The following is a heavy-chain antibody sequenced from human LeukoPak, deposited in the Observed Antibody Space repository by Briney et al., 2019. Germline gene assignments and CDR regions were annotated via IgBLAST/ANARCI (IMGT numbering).Heavy chain of an antibody. J-gene: IGHJ3*02. CDR2: IYTSGST. V-gene: IGHV4-4*07. D-gene: IGHD6-19*01. CDR1: GGSISSYY. CDR3: ARVKSGWESDAFDI. Sequence: PSETLSLTCTVSGGSISSYYWSWIRQPAGKGLEWIGRIYTSGSTNYNPSLKSRVTMSVDTSKNQFSLKLSSVTAADTAVYYCARVKSGWESDAFDIWGQGTMVTVSS.